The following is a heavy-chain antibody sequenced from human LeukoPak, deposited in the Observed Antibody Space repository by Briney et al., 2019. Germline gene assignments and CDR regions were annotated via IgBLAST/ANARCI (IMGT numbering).Heavy chain of an antibody. CDR3: AREGTDYDILTGYPN. J-gene: IGHJ4*02. CDR1: GFTFSNFA. Sequence: SGGSLRLSCAASGFTFSNFAVSWVRQAPGKGLEWVSAISGSGGSTYYADSVKGRFTISRDNAKNSLYLQMNSLRAEDTAVYYCAREGTDYDILTGYPNWGQGTLVTVSS. D-gene: IGHD3-9*01. CDR2: ISGSGGST. V-gene: IGHV3-23*01.